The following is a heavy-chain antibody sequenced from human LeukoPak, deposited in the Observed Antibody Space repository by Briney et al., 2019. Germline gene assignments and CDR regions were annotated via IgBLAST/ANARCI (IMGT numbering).Heavy chain of an antibody. J-gene: IGHJ4*02. CDR3: ATAPPYSSSWPADY. CDR2: FDPEDGET. V-gene: IGHV1-24*01. Sequence: ASVEVSCKVSGYILTELSMHWVRQAPGKGLEWMGGFDPEDGETIYAQKFQGRVTMTEDTSTDTAYMELSSLRSEDTAVYYCATAPPYSSSWPADYWGQGTLVTVSS. D-gene: IGHD6-13*01. CDR1: GYILTELS.